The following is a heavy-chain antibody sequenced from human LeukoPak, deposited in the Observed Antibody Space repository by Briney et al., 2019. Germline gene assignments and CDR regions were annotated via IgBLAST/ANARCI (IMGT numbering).Heavy chain of an antibody. CDR3: ARDVLTYGSYFDY. V-gene: IGHV3-30-3*01. CDR1: GFTFSSYA. D-gene: IGHD3-10*01. Sequence: GGSLRPSCAASGFTFSSYAMHWVRQAPGKGLEWVAVISYDGSNKYYADSVKGRFTISRDNSKNTLYLQMNSLRAEDTAVYYCARDVLTYGSYFDYWGQGTLVAVSS. CDR2: ISYDGSNK. J-gene: IGHJ4*02.